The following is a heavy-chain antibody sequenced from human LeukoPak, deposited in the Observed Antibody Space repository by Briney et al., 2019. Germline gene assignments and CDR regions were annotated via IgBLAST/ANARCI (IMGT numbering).Heavy chain of an antibody. CDR3: ARGGEYSSGWYPWFDL. CDR2: ISSSSSYI. CDR1: GFTFSSYS. D-gene: IGHD6-19*01. V-gene: IGHV3-21*01. J-gene: IGHJ5*02. Sequence: SGGSLRLSCAASGFTFSSYSMNWVRQAPGKGLEWVSSISSSSSYIYYADSVKGRFTISRDNAKNSLYLQMNSLRAEDTAVYYCARGGEYSSGWYPWFDLWGQGTLVTVSS.